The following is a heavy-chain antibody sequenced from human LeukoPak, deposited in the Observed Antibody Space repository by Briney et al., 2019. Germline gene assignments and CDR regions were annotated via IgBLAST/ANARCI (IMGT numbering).Heavy chain of an antibody. J-gene: IGHJ4*02. Sequence: PGGSLRLSCAASGFTFNTFCMSWVRQAPGKGLEWVANINQEGSEQYYVDSVKGRFTISRDNAKNTLSLQMHSLRVEDTAIYYCARDFLLFGVVVPNDFWGQGTMVAVSS. V-gene: IGHV3-7*01. CDR1: GFTFNTFC. D-gene: IGHD3-3*01. CDR2: INQEGSEQ. CDR3: ARDFLLFGVVVPNDF.